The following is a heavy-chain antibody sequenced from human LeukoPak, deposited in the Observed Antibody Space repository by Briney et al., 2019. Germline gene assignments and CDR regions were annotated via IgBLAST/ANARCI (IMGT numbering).Heavy chain of an antibody. V-gene: IGHV3-64D*09. Sequence: GGSLRLSCSASGFTFSSYAMHWVRQAPGKGLEFVSAISSNGGSTYYADSVKGRFTISRDNSKNTLYLQMSSLRAEDTAVYYCVKERYCSSTSCYVFDYWGQGTLVTVSS. J-gene: IGHJ4*02. D-gene: IGHD2-2*01. CDR1: GFTFSSYA. CDR2: ISSNGGST. CDR3: VKERYCSSTSCYVFDY.